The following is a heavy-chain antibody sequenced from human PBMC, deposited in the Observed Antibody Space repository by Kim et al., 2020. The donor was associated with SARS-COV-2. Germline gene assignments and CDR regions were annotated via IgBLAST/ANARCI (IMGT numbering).Heavy chain of an antibody. CDR2: IYYSGST. V-gene: IGHV4-39*01. D-gene: IGHD6-13*01. CDR3: ARGSRGSSSWYPLY. J-gene: IGHJ4*02. Sequence: SETLSLTCTVSGGSISSSSYYWGWIRQPPGKGLEWIGSIYYSGSTYYNPSLKSRVTISVDTSKNQFSLKLSSVTAADTAVYYCARGSRGSSSWYPLYWGQGTLVTVSS. CDR1: GGSISSSSYY.